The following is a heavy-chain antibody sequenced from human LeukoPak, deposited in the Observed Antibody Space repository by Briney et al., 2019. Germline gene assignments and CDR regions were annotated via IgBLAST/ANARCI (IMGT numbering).Heavy chain of an antibody. CDR3: ARRMYYYDSSGYYYPYFDY. V-gene: IGHV3-30-3*01. J-gene: IGHJ4*02. CDR1: GFTFSSYA. CDR2: ISYDGSNK. Sequence: PGRSLRLSCAASGFTFSSYAMHWVSQAPGKGLEWVAVISYDGSNKYYADSVKGRFTISRDNSKNTLYLQMNSLRAEDTAVYHCARRMYYYDSSGYYYPYFDYWGQGTLVTVSS. D-gene: IGHD3-22*01.